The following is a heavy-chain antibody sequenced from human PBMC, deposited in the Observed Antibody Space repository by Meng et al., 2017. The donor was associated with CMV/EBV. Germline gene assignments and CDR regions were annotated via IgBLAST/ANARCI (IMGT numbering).Heavy chain of an antibody. CDR3: ARDSRGHGGEFDP. CDR2: IYYSGST. CDR1: GGSISSYY. D-gene: IGHD3-10*01. V-gene: IGHV4-59*01. J-gene: IGHJ5*02. Sequence: SETLSLTCTVSGGSISSYYWSWIRQPPGKGLEWIGYIYYSGSTNYNPSLKSRVTISVDTSKNQFSLKLSSVTAADTAVYYCARDSRGHGGEFDPWGQGTLVTVSS.